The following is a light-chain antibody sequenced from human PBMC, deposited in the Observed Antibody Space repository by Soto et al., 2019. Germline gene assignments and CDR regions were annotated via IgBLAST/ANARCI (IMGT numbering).Light chain of an antibody. CDR1: SSDVGRYNT. CDR3: NSLRVNHLYV. J-gene: IGLJ1*01. V-gene: IGLV2-14*01. Sequence: QSVLTQPASVSGSPGQTITISCTGTSSDVGRYNTVSWYQHHPGKAPKLIIYEVTHRPAGISDRFSASKSGNTASLTSSGLQDEDEDDYYCNSLRVNHLYVFGSGTKVTVL. CDR2: EVT.